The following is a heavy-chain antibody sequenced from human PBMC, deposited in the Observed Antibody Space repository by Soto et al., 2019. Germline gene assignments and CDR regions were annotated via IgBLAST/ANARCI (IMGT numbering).Heavy chain of an antibody. CDR3: ASWREREHAFDV. Sequence: DVQLVESGGGLIQPGESLRLSCVAFGLTVSGTKYVVWVRQAPGKGLEWVSALYDVFGSFYADSVKGRFTTSSDRSRSTVYLQMNDLRPDDTAVYYCASWREREHAFDVWGQGTAVIVSP. D-gene: IGHD1-1*01. V-gene: IGHV3-53*01. CDR1: GLTVSGTKY. J-gene: IGHJ3*01. CDR2: LYDVFGS.